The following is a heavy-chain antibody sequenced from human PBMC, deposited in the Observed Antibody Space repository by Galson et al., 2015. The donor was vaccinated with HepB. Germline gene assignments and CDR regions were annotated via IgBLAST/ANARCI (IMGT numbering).Heavy chain of an antibody. D-gene: IGHD3-16*01. Sequence: SLRLSCAASGFTFNSYSMNWVRQAPGTGLEWLSYISSSNSTTIYYADSVKGRFTISRDNAKSSLYLQMNSLRAEDTAVYYCARERGSIFSQLYYFDYWGQGALVTVSS. J-gene: IGHJ4*02. V-gene: IGHV3-48*04. CDR2: ISSSNSTTI. CDR3: ARERGSIFSQLYYFDY. CDR1: GFTFNSYS.